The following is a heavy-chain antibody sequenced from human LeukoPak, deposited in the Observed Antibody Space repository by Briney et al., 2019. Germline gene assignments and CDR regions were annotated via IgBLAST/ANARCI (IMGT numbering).Heavy chain of an antibody. V-gene: IGHV1-3*01. J-gene: IGHJ4*02. CDR3: ARERPIYGAFDY. CDR2: INAGNGNT. D-gene: IGHD4/OR15-4a*01. Sequence: ASVKVSCKASGYTFTSYAMHWVRQAPGQRLEWMGWINAGNGNTKYSQKFQGRVTITRDTSASTAYMELSSLRSEDTAVYYCARERPIYGAFDYWGQGTLVTVSS. CDR1: GYTFTSYA.